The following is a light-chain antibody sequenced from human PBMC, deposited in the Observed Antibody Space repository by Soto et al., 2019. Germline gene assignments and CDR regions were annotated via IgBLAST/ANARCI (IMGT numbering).Light chain of an antibody. CDR2: GAS. CDR1: QSVSSSY. CDR3: QKYGSSLWT. Sequence: EIVLTQSPGTLSLSPGERATLSCRASQSVSSSYLAWYQQKPGQAPRLLIYGASSRATGIPDRFSGSGSGTDFTLTLSRLEPEDLAVYYCQKYGSSLWTFGQGTKVEIK. J-gene: IGKJ1*01. V-gene: IGKV3-20*01.